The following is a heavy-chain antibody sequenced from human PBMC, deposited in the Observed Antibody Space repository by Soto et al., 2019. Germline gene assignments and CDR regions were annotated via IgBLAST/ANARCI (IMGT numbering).Heavy chain of an antibody. J-gene: IGHJ4*02. D-gene: IGHD6-6*01. CDR3: VRGLSSAARRSWSY. CDR1: GGSFSGYY. V-gene: IGHV4-34*01. Sequence: SETLSLTCAVYGGSFSGYYWSWIRQPPGKGLEWIGEINHSGSTNYNPSLKSRVTISVDTSKNQFSLKLSSVTAADTAVYYCVRGLSSAARRSWSYWGQGTLVTVSS. CDR2: INHSGST.